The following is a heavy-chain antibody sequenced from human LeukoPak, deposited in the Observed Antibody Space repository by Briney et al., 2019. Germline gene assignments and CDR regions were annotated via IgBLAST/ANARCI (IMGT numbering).Heavy chain of an antibody. CDR2: INPNSGGT. D-gene: IGHD3-10*01. Sequence: GASVKASCKASGYTFTGYYMHWVRQAPGQGLEWMGWINPNSGGTNYAQKFQGRVTMTRDTSISTAYMELSRLRSDDTAVYYCAAKSRLTMVRGGDRPTLDYWRQRTLLTVSS. CDR3: AAKSRLTMVRGGDRPTLDY. V-gene: IGHV1-2*02. CDR1: GYTFTGYY. J-gene: IGHJ4*02.